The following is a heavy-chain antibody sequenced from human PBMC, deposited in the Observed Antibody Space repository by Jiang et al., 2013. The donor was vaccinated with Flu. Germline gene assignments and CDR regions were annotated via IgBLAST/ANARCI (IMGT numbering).Heavy chain of an antibody. CDR3: ARHYTRSFDWLLHIDY. D-gene: IGHD3-9*01. J-gene: IGHJ4*02. Sequence: GAEVKKPGESLKISCKGSGYSFTSYWIGWVRQMSGKGLEWMGIIHPGDSDTRYSPSFQGQVTISADKSISTAYLQWSSLKASDTAMYYCARHYTRSFDWLLHIDYWGQGTLVTVSS. V-gene: IGHV5-51*01. CDR1: GYSFTSYW. CDR2: IHPGDSDT.